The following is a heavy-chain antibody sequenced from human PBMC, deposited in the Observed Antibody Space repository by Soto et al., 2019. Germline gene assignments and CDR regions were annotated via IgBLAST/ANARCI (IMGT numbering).Heavy chain of an antibody. V-gene: IGHV3-74*01. D-gene: IGHD3-10*01. CDR1: EFTFSGRS. CDR2: IDKVGPDL. Sequence: EVQLVESGGGLVQPGGPLRLSCAASEFTFSGRSVHWVRQAPGKGLVWGSGIDKVGPDLTYADSVKGRITRSRDNAKNMVYLQMNSLRVEDTAVYYCARGWFGPDVWGKGTTVTVSS. CDR3: ARGWFGPDV. J-gene: IGHJ6*03.